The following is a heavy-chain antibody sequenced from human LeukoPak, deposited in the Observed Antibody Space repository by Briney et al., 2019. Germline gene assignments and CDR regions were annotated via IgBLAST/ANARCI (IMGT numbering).Heavy chain of an antibody. CDR2: INPNSGGT. V-gene: IGHV1-2*02. Sequence: ASVKVSCKASGYTFTGYYMHWVRQAPGQGLEWMGWINPNSGGTNYAQKFQGRVTITADESTSTAYMELSSLRSEDTAVYYCARGRAAAAGSEDWFDPWGQGTLVTVSS. CDR3: ARGRAAAAGSEDWFDP. J-gene: IGHJ5*02. CDR1: GYTFTGYY. D-gene: IGHD6-13*01.